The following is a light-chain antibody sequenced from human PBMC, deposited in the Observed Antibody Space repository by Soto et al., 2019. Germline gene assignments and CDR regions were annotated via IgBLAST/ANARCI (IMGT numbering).Light chain of an antibody. V-gene: IGLV1-40*01. CDR1: SSNIGAGYD. Sequence: QSVLTQPPSVSGAPGQSVTISCTGSSSNIGAGYDVHWYQQLPGTAPKVLIYGNSNRPSGVPDRLSGSKSDTSASLAITGLQAEDEADYYCQSYDSSLSGYVFGTGTKVTVL. CDR3: QSYDSSLSGYV. CDR2: GNS. J-gene: IGLJ1*01.